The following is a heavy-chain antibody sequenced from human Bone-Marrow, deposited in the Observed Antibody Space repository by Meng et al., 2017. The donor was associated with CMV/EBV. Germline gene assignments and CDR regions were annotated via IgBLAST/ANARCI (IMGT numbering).Heavy chain of an antibody. D-gene: IGHD3-3*01. CDR2: INHSGST. V-gene: IGHV4-34*01. Sequence: QVQLQQWGAGLLKPSETLSLTCAIYGGSFSGYYWSWIRQPPGKGLEWIGEINHSGSTNYNPSLKSRVTISVDTSKNQFSLQLNSVTPEDTAVYYCARDRSGYYDSGLGWFDPWGQGTLVTVSS. CDR3: ARDRSGYYDSGLGWFDP. J-gene: IGHJ5*02. CDR1: GGSFSGYY.